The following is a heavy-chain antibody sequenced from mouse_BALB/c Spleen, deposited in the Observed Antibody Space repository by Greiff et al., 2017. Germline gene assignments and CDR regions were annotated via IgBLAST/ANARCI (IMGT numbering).Heavy chain of an antibody. J-gene: IGHJ2*01. CDR3: ARKRGFITTVVSYFDY. D-gene: IGHD1-1*01. Sequence: QLQESGPELVKPGASVKMSCKASGYTFTSYVMHWVKQKPGQGLEWIGYINPYNDGTKYNEKFKGKATLTSDKSSSTAYMELSSLTSEDSAVYYCARKRGFITTVVSYFDYWGQGTTLTVSS. CDR2: INPYNDGT. CDR1: GYTFTSYV. V-gene: IGHV1-14*01.